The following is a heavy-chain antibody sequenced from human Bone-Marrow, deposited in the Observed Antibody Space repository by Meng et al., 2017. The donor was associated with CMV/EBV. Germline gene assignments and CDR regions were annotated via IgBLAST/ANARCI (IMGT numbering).Heavy chain of an antibody. V-gene: IGHV3-15*01. J-gene: IGHJ5*02. CDR3: ARDAAPDIVGVFDP. Sequence: GESLKISCAASGFTFSNAWMSWVRQAPGKGLEWVGRIKSKTDGGTTDYAAPVKGRFTISRDDSKNTLYLQMNSLKTEDTAVYYCARDAAPDIVGVFDPWGQGTLVTVSS. CDR2: IKSKTDGGTT. CDR1: GFTFSNAW. D-gene: IGHD2-15*01.